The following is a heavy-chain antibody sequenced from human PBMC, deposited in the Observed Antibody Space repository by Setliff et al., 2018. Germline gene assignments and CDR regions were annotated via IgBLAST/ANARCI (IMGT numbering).Heavy chain of an antibody. CDR2: IYRGDRST. D-gene: IGHD1-7*01. CDR3: AKPRLELRWGFEY. Sequence: PGESLRLSCVASGFAFTDYAMSWVRQAPGKGLEWVSTIYRGDRSTFYADSVQGRFIIFRDGSKNTLYLQMDSLRGEDTAVYYCAKPRLELRWGFEYWGQGTPVTVSS. CDR1: GFAFTDYA. V-gene: IGHV3-23*03. J-gene: IGHJ4*02.